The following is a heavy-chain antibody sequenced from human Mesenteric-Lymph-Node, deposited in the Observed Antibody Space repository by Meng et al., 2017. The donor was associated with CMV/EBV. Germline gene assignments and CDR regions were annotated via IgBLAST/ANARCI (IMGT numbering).Heavy chain of an antibody. V-gene: IGHV3-20*04. Sequence: GGSLRLSCAASGFTFDDYGMSWVRQAPGKGLEWVSGINWNGGSTGYADSVKGRFTISRDNAKNSLYLQMNSLRAEDTALYYCARDLKRRTVAGYYYYGMDVWGQGTTVTVSS. D-gene: IGHD6-19*01. CDR1: GFTFDDYG. CDR2: INWNGGST. J-gene: IGHJ6*02. CDR3: ARDLKRRTVAGYYYYGMDV.